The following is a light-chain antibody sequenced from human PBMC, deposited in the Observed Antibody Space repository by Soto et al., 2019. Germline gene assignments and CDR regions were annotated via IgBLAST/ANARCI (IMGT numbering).Light chain of an antibody. Sequence: QSVLTQPRSVSGSPGQSVTISCTGTSSDIGSYNYVSWYQQHPGKAPKLMIYDVTKRPSGVPDRFSGSKSGITSSLTISGLQAEDEADYYCCSYAGSYTFYVFGTGTKLTVL. CDR3: CSYAGSYTFYV. CDR2: DVT. V-gene: IGLV2-11*01. CDR1: SSDIGSYNY. J-gene: IGLJ1*01.